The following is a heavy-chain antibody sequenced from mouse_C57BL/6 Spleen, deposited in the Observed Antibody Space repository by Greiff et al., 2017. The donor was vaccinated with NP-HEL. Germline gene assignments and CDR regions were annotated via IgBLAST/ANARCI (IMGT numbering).Heavy chain of an antibody. CDR3: ANGYDGYRYWYFDV. V-gene: IGHV1-55*01. Sequence: QVQLQQPGAELVKPGASVKMSCKASGYTFTSYWITWVKQRPGQGLEWIGDIYPGSGSTNYNEKFKSKATLTVDTSSSTAYMQLSSLTSEDSAVYYCANGYDGYRYWYFDVWGTGTTLTVSS. CDR1: GYTFTSYW. J-gene: IGHJ1*03. CDR2: IYPGSGST. D-gene: IGHD2-3*01.